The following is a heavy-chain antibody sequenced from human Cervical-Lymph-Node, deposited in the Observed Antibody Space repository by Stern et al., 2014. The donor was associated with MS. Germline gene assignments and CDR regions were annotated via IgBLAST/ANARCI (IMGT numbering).Heavy chain of an antibody. CDR1: GGSISSGDYY. CDR3: ASANCSSTSCPNWFDP. V-gene: IGHV4-30-4*01. D-gene: IGHD2-2*01. CDR2: IYYSGST. Sequence: QVQLQESGLGLVKPSQTLSLTCTVSGGSISSGDYYWSWIRQPPGKCLEWFGYIYYSGSTCYNPFLKSRVTISVDTSKNQFSLKLSSVTAADTAVYYCASANCSSTSCPNWFDPWGQGTLVTVSS. J-gene: IGHJ5*02.